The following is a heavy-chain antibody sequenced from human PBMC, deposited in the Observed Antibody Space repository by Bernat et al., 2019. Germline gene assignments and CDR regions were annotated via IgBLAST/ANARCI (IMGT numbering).Heavy chain of an antibody. Sequence: LVESGGGLVKPGGSLRLSCAASGFTFSSYSMNWVRQAPGKGLEWVSYISSSSSYIYYADSVKGRFTISRDNAKNSLYLQMNSLRAEDTAVYYCARGGDYGSGSYYYYYYYYMDVWGKGTTVTVSS. V-gene: IGHV3-21*05. CDR1: GFTFSSYS. J-gene: IGHJ6*03. CDR2: ISSSSSYI. CDR3: ARGGDYGSGSYYYYYYYYMDV. D-gene: IGHD3-10*01.